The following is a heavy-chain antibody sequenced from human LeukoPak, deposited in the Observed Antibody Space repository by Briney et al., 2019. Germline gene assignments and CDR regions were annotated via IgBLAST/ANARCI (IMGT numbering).Heavy chain of an antibody. V-gene: IGHV4-39*01. J-gene: IGHJ4*02. D-gene: IGHD3-22*01. CDR3: ARHDRYYYDGSGHITLSFFDY. CDR1: GGSISTSNYL. CDR2: LYYGGST. Sequence: NSSETLSLTCSVSGGSISTSNYLWAWIRQPPGKGLEWIGSLYYGGSTQYNPALQSRVTISIDTSKNQFSLKLNSVTAADTAVYYCARHDRYYYDGSGHITLSFFDYWGQGTLVTVSS.